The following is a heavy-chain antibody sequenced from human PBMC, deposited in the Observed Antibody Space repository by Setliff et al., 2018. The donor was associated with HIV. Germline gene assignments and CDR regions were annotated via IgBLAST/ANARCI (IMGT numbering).Heavy chain of an antibody. V-gene: IGHV1-69*13. J-gene: IGHJ5*02. CDR1: GGTFSNYA. D-gene: IGHD1-1*01. Sequence: GASVKVSCKASGGTFSNYAISWVRQAPGQGLEWMGGIIPIFGTGMYAQKFQGRVTITAGESTTTAYMELSSLRSEDTAVYYCARAKATRQARPTNCFDPWGQGTLVTVSS. CDR2: IIPIFGTG. CDR3: ARAKATRQARPTNCFDP.